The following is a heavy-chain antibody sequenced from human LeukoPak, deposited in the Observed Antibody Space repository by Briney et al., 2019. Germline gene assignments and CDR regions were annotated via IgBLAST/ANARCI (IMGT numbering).Heavy chain of an antibody. V-gene: IGHV3-30*03. Sequence: GGSLRLSCAASGFTFSSYGMHWVPQAPGKGLEWVAVISYDGSNKYYADSVKGRFTISRDNSKNTLYLQMNSLRAEDTAVYYCAGQMGAFDYWGQGTLVTVSS. CDR1: GFTFSSYG. J-gene: IGHJ4*02. D-gene: IGHD3-16*01. CDR3: AGQMGAFDY. CDR2: ISYDGSNK.